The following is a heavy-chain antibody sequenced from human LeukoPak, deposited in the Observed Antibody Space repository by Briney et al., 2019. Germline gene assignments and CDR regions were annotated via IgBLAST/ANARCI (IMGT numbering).Heavy chain of an antibody. J-gene: IGHJ4*02. D-gene: IGHD6-25*01. CDR3: ARSLTAAAGDY. CDR2: IYPADSDI. Sequence: GESLKISCKGSGYRFTSYWIGWVSQIPGKGLEWMAIIYPADSDIRYSPSFQGQVTISADKSISTAYLQWSSLKASDTAMYYCARSLTAAAGDYWGQGTLVTVSS. V-gene: IGHV5-51*01. CDR1: GYRFTSYW.